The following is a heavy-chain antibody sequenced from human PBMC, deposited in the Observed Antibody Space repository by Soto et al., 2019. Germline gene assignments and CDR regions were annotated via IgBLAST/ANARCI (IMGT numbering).Heavy chain of an antibody. D-gene: IGHD2-21*02. Sequence: QVQLVESGGGVVQPGRSLRLSCAASGFTFSNYGMHWVRQAPGKGLEWVAVISYDGSNTYYADSVKGRFTISRDNSKNNLFLLMNSLRAADTAVLFFWKEWRKIVVVTALDYWGQGTLVTVSS. CDR1: GFTFSNYG. CDR3: WKEWRKIVVVTALDY. V-gene: IGHV3-30*18. CDR2: ISYDGSNT. J-gene: IGHJ4*02.